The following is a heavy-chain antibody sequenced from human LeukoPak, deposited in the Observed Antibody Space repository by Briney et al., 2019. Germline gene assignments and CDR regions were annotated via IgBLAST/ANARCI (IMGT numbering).Heavy chain of an antibody. CDR3: AGSATGLPEY. Sequence: SGGSLRLSCAASGFTFSRYWMHWVRQAPGKGLVWVSRNDSDGTNRDYADSVKGRFTISRDNAKNTVYLQMNSLRDEDTAVYYCAGSATGLPEYWGQGSLVTVSS. J-gene: IGHJ4*02. V-gene: IGHV3-74*01. D-gene: IGHD3-9*01. CDR2: NDSDGTNR. CDR1: GFTFSRYW.